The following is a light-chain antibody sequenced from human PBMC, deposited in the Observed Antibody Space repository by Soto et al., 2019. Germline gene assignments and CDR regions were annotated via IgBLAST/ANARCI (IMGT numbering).Light chain of an antibody. CDR1: QSVSSSY. Sequence: EIVLTQSPGTLSLSPGERATLSCRASQSVSSSYLAWYQQKPGQAPRLLIYGASIRATGIPDRFSGSGSGTDFTVTIIRLELEDFAVYYCQQYGSSPRTFGQGTKLEIK. CDR2: GAS. V-gene: IGKV3-20*01. CDR3: QQYGSSPRT. J-gene: IGKJ2*02.